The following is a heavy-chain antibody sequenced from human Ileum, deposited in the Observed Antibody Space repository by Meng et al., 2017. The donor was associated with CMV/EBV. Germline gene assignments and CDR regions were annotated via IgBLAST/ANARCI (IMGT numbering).Heavy chain of an antibody. J-gene: IGHJ4*02. CDR2: IYSGGST. V-gene: IGHV3-66*02. CDR1: GFTVSSYY. Sequence: GGSLRLSCTASGFTVSSYYMSWVRQAPGKGLEWVSVIYSGGSTYYADSVKGRFTISRDSSKNTLYLQMNSLRTEDTAIYYCSIDLTGGDYEEPFDYWGQGTLVTGAS. D-gene: IGHD3-16*01. CDR3: SIDLTGGDYEEPFDY.